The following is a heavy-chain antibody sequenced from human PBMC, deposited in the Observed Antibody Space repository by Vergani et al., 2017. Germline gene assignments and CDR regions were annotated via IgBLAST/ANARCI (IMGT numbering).Heavy chain of an antibody. CDR1: GFTFSSYS. J-gene: IGHJ6*02. CDR2: ISSSSSYI. V-gene: IGHV3-21*01. CDR3: AGDNCSSTSCYYYYGMDV. D-gene: IGHD2-2*01. Sequence: EVQLVESGGGLVKPGGSLRLSCAASGFTFSSYSMNWVRQAPGKGLEWVSAISSSSSYIYYADSVKGRFTISRDNAKNSLYLRMNSLRAEDTAVYYCAGDNCSSTSCYYYYGMDVWGQGTTVTVSS.